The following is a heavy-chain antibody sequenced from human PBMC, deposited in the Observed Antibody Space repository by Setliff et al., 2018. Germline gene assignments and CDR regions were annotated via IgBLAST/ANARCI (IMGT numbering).Heavy chain of an antibody. J-gene: IGHJ4*02. D-gene: IGHD2-2*01. Sequence: ASVKVSCKASGYTFPDFGINWVRQAPGQGLEWMGWISAYTGNTNYAQKLQGRVTMTTDTPTTTAYLELRSLTSDDTAVYYCSRLVRYCTTTSCQGASGAEFWGQGTLVTVSS. CDR3: SRLVRYCTTTSCQGASGAEF. CDR2: ISAYTGNT. CDR1: GYTFPDFG. V-gene: IGHV1-18*04.